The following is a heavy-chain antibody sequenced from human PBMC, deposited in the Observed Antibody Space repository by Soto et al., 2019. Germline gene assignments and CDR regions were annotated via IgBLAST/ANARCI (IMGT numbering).Heavy chain of an antibody. CDR1: GGSISSYY. D-gene: IGHD4-4*01. CDR3: AREVGYSNYYNWFDP. V-gene: IGHV4-59*01. J-gene: IGHJ5*02. Sequence: PSETLSLTCTVSGGSISSYYLSWIRQPPGKGLEWIGYIYYSGSTNYNPSLKSRVTISVDTSKNQFSLKLSSVTAADTAVYYCAREVGYSNYYNWFDPWGQGTLVTVYS. CDR2: IYYSGST.